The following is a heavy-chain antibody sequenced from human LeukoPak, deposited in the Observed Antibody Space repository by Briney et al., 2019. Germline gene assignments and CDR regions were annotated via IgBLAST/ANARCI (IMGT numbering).Heavy chain of an antibody. J-gene: IGHJ4*02. D-gene: IGHD2-2*01. V-gene: IGHV1-69*04. CDR1: GGTFSSYT. CDR3: AREEDCSSTSCYQVFDY. CDR2: IIPILGIA. Sequence: SVKVSCKASGGTFSSYTISWVRQAPRQGLEWMGRIIPILGIANYAQKFQGRVTITADKSTSTAYMELSSLRSEDTAVYYCAREEDCSSTSCYQVFDYWGQGTLVTVSS.